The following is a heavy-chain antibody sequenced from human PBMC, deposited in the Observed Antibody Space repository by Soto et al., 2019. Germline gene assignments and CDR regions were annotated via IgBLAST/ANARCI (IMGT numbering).Heavy chain of an antibody. D-gene: IGHD3-10*01. CDR2: IYYSGST. CDR3: ARLGTYGSVSYVWENWFDP. J-gene: IGHJ5*02. V-gene: IGHV4-59*08. Sequence: QVQLQESGPGLVKPSETLSLTCTVSGGSISSYYWSWIRQPPGEGLEWIGYIYYSGSTKYNPSLKSRVTISVDTSKTQFSLKLSSVTAADTAVYYCARLGTYGSVSYVWENWFDPWGQGTLVTVSS. CDR1: GGSISSYY.